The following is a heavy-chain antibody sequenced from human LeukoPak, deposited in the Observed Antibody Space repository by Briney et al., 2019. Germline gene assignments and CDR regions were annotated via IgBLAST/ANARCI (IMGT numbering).Heavy chain of an antibody. CDR3: ARGGYIDY. J-gene: IGHJ4*02. Sequence: GGSLRLSCAASGFTFSSYWMNWARQAPGKGLEWVSYISTSSSIIYYADSVKGRFTISRDTAKSSLYLQMTSLRDDDTAVYYCARGGYIDYWGQGTPVTVSS. D-gene: IGHD5-12*01. CDR2: ISTSSSII. V-gene: IGHV3-48*02. CDR1: GFTFSSYW.